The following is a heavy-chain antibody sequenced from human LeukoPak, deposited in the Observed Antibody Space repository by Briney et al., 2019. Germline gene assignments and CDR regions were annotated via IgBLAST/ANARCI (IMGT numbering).Heavy chain of an antibody. D-gene: IGHD3-10*02. V-gene: IGHV3-7*01. CDR2: IKQDGSEK. CDR1: GFTFSSYW. J-gene: IGHJ4*02. CDR3: ARDMSRGWPSGY. Sequence: PGGSLRLSCAASGFTFSSYWMSWVRQAPGKGLEWVANIKQDGSEKYYVDFVKGRFTISRDNAKNSLYLQMNSLRAEDTAIYYCARDMSRGWPSGYWGQGTLVTVSS.